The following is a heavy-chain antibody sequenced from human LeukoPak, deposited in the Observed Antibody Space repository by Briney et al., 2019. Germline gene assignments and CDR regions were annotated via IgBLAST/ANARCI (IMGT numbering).Heavy chain of an antibody. J-gene: IGHJ2*01. CDR3: ARMRYYDSSGYYFRDWYFDL. D-gene: IGHD3-22*01. Sequence: SETLSLTCTVSGGSISSYYWSWIRQPPGKGLEWIGYIYYSGSTNYNPSLKSRVTISVDTSKNQFSLKLSSVTAADTAVYYCARMRYYDSSGYYFRDWYFDLWGRGTLVTVSS. CDR2: IYYSGST. V-gene: IGHV4-59*01. CDR1: GGSISSYY.